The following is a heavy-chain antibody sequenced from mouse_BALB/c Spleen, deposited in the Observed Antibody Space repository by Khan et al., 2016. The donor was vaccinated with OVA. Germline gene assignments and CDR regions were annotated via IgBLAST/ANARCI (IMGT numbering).Heavy chain of an antibody. V-gene: IGHV1-18*01. Sequence: EVQLQQSGPELVKPGDSMKISCKASGYSFTDYTMNWVKQSHGKNLEWIGLINPYNGDSNYNQKFKGKAPLTVDKSSRTADMELLSLTSEDSAVYYCARSGYGGFAYWGQGTLVTVSA. CDR3: ARSGYGGFAY. J-gene: IGHJ3*01. D-gene: IGHD1-2*01. CDR2: INPYNGDS. CDR1: GYSFTDYT.